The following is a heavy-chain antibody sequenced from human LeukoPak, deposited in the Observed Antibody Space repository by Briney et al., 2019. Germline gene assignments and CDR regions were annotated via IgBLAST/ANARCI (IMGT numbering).Heavy chain of an antibody. CDR1: VYTFTNFY. D-gene: IGHD2-2*01. Sequence: ASVKVSCKASVYTFTNFYIHWVRQAPGQGLEWMGWMNPNSGDTSYAREFQDRVTMTRDMSLSTAYMELNRLRSDDTAVYFCARRPINCIITNCYVDYWGQGTLVTVSS. J-gene: IGHJ4*02. V-gene: IGHV1-2*02. CDR2: MNPNSGDT. CDR3: ARRPINCIITNCYVDY.